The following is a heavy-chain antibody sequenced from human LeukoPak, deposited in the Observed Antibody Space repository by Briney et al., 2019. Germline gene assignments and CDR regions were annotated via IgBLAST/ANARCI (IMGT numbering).Heavy chain of an antibody. J-gene: IGHJ4*02. D-gene: IGHD6-13*01. Sequence: PSGTLSLTCTVSGGSISSSSYYWGWIRRPPGKGLEWIGSIYYSGSTYYNPSLKSRVTISVDTSKNQFSLKLSSVTAADTAVYYCARDYGSSSWYNYFDYWGQGTLVTVSS. CDR3: ARDYGSSSWYNYFDY. V-gene: IGHV4-39*02. CDR1: GGSISSSSYY. CDR2: IYYSGST.